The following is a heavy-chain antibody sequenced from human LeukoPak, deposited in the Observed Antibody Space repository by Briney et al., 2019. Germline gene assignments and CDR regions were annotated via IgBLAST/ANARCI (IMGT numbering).Heavy chain of an antibody. J-gene: IGHJ6*03. CDR1: GFTFSNAW. CDR3: TTLSSRIAAVGTHPGYYYYYYMDV. D-gene: IGHD6-13*01. V-gene: IGHV3-15*01. CDR2: IKSKTDGGTT. Sequence: GGSLRLSCAASGFTFSNAWMSWVRQAPGKGLEWVVRIKSKTDGGTTDYAAPVKGRFTISRDDSKNTLYLQMNSLKTEDTAVYYCTTLSSRIAAVGTHPGYYYYYYMDVWGKGTTVTVSS.